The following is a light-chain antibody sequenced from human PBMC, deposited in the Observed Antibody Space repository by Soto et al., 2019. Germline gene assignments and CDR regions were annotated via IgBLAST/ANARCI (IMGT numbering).Light chain of an antibody. CDR2: AAS. V-gene: IGKV1-39*01. J-gene: IGKJ3*01. CDR3: QHGYSTPL. Sequence: DIQMTQSPSSLSASVGDRVTITCRASQSISSYLNWYQQKPGKAPKLLIYAASSLQSGVPSRFSRSGYGTDFTINISTLHPSDFEAYYCQHGYSTPLFGTVTKVDIK. CDR1: QSISSY.